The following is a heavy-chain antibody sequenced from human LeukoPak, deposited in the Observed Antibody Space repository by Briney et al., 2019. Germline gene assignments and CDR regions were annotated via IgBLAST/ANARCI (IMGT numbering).Heavy chain of an antibody. D-gene: IGHD4-17*01. Sequence: GGSLRLSCAASGFTFSSHGMNWVRQAPGKGLEWVSGISPSGGITYYTDSVKGRFTISRDNSKNTVSLQMNSLRGEDTDVYYCAKGTLVTTRPNFDYWGQGTLVTVSS. CDR3: AKGTLVTTRPNFDY. CDR1: GFTFSSHG. CDR2: ISPSGGIT. J-gene: IGHJ4*02. V-gene: IGHV3-23*01.